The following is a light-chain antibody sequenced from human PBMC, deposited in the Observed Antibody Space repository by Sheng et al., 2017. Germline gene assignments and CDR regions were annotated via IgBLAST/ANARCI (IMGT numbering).Light chain of an antibody. V-gene: IGLV1-51*01. CDR3: ATWDSSLSALV. Sequence: QSVLTQPPSVSAAPGQKVTISCSGSSSNIGTNSVSWYRHLSGTAPKLLIYDDNERPSGISDRFSGSRSGTSATLGISGLQTGDEAHYYCATWDSSLSALVFGGGTMLTVL. CDR1: SSNIGTNS. J-gene: IGLJ2*01. CDR2: DDN.